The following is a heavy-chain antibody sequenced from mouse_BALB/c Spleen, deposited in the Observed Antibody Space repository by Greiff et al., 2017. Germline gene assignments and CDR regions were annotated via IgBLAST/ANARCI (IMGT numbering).Heavy chain of an antibody. CDR1: GFTFSSYA. V-gene: IGHV5-6-5*01. J-gene: IGHJ4*01. D-gene: IGHD1-1*01. Sequence: EVKLVESGGGLVKPGGSLKLSCAASGFTFSSYAMSWVRQTPEKRLEWVAYISSGGSTYYPDSVKGRFTISRDNARNILYLQMSSLRSEDTAMYYCARGDYGSRVYYAMDYWGQGTSVTVSS. CDR2: ISSGGST. CDR3: ARGDYGSRVYYAMDY.